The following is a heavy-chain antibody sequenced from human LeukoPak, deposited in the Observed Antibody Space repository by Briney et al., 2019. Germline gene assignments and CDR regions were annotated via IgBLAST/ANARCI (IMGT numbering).Heavy chain of an antibody. D-gene: IGHD3-22*01. Sequence: SETLSLTCTVSGDSISSDAFYWSWVRQHPVKGLEWIGYIYYSGSTSYNPSLKSRPTISVDTSKNQFSLKLRSVTAADTAVYYCARGVSVYYDSSGYYYFDYWGQGTLVTVSS. J-gene: IGHJ4*02. V-gene: IGHV4-31*03. CDR2: IYYSGST. CDR1: GDSISSDAFY. CDR3: ARGVSVYYDSSGYYYFDY.